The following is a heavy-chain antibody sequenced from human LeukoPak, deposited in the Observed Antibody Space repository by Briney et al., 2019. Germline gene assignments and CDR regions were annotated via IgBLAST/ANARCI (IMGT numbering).Heavy chain of an antibody. CDR3: AREVGSSWYGECYFDY. CDR2: IYSGGST. V-gene: IGHV3-53*01. CDR1: GFTFSSYA. D-gene: IGHD6-13*01. Sequence: PGGSLRLSCAASGFTFSSYAMSWVRQAPGKGLEWVSVIYSGGSTYYADSVKGRFTISRDNSKNTLYLQMNSLRAEDTAVYYCAREVGSSWYGECYFDYWGQGTLVTVSS. J-gene: IGHJ4*02.